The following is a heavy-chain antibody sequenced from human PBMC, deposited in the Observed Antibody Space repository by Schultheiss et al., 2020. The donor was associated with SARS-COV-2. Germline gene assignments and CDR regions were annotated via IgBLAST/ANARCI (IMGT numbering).Heavy chain of an antibody. V-gene: IGHV3-21*01. CDR2: ISSSSSYI. D-gene: IGHD3-22*01. CDR1: GFTFSSYA. Sequence: GESLKISCAASGFTFSSYAMSWVRQAPGKGLEWVSSISSSSSYIYYADSVKGRFTISRDNAKNSLYLQMNSLRAEDTAVYYCARIYDRYYGMDVWGQGTTVTVSS. CDR3: ARIYDRYYGMDV. J-gene: IGHJ6*02.